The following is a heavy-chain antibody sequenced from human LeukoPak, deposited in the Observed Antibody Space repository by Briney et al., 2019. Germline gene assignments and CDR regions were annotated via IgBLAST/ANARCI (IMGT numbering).Heavy chain of an antibody. J-gene: IGHJ4*02. V-gene: IGHV3-7*03. CDR2: MREDGGQE. CDR1: GLTFRNYG. D-gene: IGHD6-6*01. Sequence: VQPGGSLRLSCVGFGLTFRNYGMNWVRQAPGTGLEWVAGMREDGGQEYYVDPVRGRFTISRDSAKNSLYLQMNSLRVEDTAVYYCVRALSSSSPYWGQGTLVTVSS. CDR3: VRALSSSSPY.